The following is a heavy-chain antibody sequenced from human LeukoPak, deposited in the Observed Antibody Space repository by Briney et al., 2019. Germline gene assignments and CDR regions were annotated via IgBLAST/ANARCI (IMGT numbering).Heavy chain of an antibody. Sequence: GGSLRLSCAVSGFTFSDYWVTWVRQNPRKGLEFVANINQDGSVKNYVDSVKGRFTISRDNAKNSLYLQMSSLGVDDTATYYCARDPGFSSFDYWGQGALVTVSS. CDR3: ARDPGFSSFDY. CDR1: GFTFSDYW. J-gene: IGHJ4*02. D-gene: IGHD3-3*02. V-gene: IGHV3-7*01. CDR2: INQDGSVK.